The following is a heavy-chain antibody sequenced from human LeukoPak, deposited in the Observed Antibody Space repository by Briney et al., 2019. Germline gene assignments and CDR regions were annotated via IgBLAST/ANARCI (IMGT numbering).Heavy chain of an antibody. CDR3: ATFSGYSSGWDPDYYYYYYMDV. J-gene: IGHJ6*03. CDR1: GYTFTGYY. Sequence: VASVKVPCKASGYTFTGYYMHWVRQAPGQGLEGMGWINPNSGGTNYAQKFQGRVTMTRDTSISTAYMELSRLRSDDTAVYYCATFSGYSSGWDPDYYYYYYMDVWGKGTTVTVSS. D-gene: IGHD6-19*01. V-gene: IGHV1-2*02. CDR2: INPNSGGT.